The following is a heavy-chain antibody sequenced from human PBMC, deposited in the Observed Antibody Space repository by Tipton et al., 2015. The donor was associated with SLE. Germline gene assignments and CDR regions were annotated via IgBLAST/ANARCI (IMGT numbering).Heavy chain of an antibody. CDR1: GGSIRSSNYY. J-gene: IGHJ4*02. V-gene: IGHV4-39*07. Sequence: TLSLTCTVSGGSIRSSNYYWGWIRQPPGKGLEWIGSVYYSGYTFYNPSLSGRVTISIDKSKNQFSLKVYSVTAADTAVYYCAKDGTIFGVYYFDNWGQGTLVTVSS. CDR2: VYYSGYT. D-gene: IGHD3-3*01. CDR3: AKDGTIFGVYYFDN.